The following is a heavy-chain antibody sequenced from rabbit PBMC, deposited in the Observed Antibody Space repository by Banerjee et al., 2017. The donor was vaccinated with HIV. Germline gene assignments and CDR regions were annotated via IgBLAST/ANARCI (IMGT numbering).Heavy chain of an antibody. J-gene: IGHJ4*01. CDR1: GIDFSTYG. D-gene: IGHD6-1*01. V-gene: IGHV1S45*01. CDR3: ARDPYDGYVGWDL. Sequence: QEQLVESGGGLVTLGGSLKLSCKASGIDFSTYGISWVRQAPGKGLEWIAYIYPDYGTTDYASWAKGRFTISKTSSTTVTLQMTSLTAADMATYFCARDPYDGYVGWDLRGPGTLVTVS. CDR2: IYPDYGTT.